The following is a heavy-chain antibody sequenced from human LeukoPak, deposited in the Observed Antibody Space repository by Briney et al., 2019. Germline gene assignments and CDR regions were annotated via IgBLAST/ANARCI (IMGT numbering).Heavy chain of an antibody. D-gene: IGHD2-2*01. CDR3: ARLVGTRLDH. Sequence: SETMSLTSAVSGYSIRCGYYWGCIRQPPGKEREWIGSVYHGGITYYNPSLKSRVTISVDTSKNQFYMKLSSVTAADPAVYYCARLVGTRLDHGGQGTVFTVSS. V-gene: IGHV4-38-2*01. CDR2: VYHGGIT. J-gene: IGHJ5*02. CDR1: GYSIRCGYY.